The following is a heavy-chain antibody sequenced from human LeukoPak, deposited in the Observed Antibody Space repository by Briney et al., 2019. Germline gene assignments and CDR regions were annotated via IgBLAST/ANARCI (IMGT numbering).Heavy chain of an antibody. J-gene: IGHJ4*02. V-gene: IGHV3-48*04. CDR1: GFTFSSYS. CDR2: ISSSSSTI. CDR3: ARGVGPSGTNY. Sequence: GGSLRLSCAASGFTFSSYSMNWVRQAPEKGLEWVSYISSSSSTIYYADSVKGRFTISRDNAKNSLYLQMNSLRAEDTAVYYCARGVGPSGTNYWGQGTLVTVSS. D-gene: IGHD3-10*01.